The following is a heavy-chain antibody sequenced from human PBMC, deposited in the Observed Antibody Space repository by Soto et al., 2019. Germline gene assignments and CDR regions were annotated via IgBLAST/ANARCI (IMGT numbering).Heavy chain of an antibody. V-gene: IGHV3-21*01. J-gene: IGHJ6*02. D-gene: IGHD2-21*02. Sequence: PGGSLRLSCAASGFTFSSYSMHWVRQAPGKGLEWVSSIGTRSDIYYADSVKGRFTISRDNAKNSLSLQMNSMTAEDTAVYYCAREETAWPLAYGLDVWGQGTTVNVSS. CDR2: IGTRSDI. CDR1: GFTFSSYS. CDR3: AREETAWPLAYGLDV.